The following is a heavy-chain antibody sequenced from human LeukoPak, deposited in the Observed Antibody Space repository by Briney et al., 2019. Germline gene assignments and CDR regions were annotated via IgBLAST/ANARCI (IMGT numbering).Heavy chain of an antibody. CDR1: GGSFGDSY. V-gene: IGHV4-34*01. CDR2: INHGGRT. D-gene: IGHD3-3*01. J-gene: IGHJ5*02. Sequence: SETLSLTCAVYGGSFGDSYWSWIRQPPGKGLEWIGEINHGGRTKFNPSLKSRVTISLDTSRNQFSLKVNSVTAADTAVYYCAKHLRRRFFSRTLGFDPWGQGTLVTVSS. CDR3: AKHLRRRFFSRTLGFDP.